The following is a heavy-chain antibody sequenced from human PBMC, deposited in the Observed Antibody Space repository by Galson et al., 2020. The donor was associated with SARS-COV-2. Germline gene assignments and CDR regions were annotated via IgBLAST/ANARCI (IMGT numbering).Heavy chain of an antibody. D-gene: IGHD3-3*01. Sequence: GGSLRLSCAASGFTFSDYYMSWIRQAPGKGLEWVSYISSSGSTIYYADSVKGRFTISRDNAKNSLYLQMNSLRAEDTAVYYCARDLGPRPDFTDYYGMDVWGQGTTVTVSS. CDR2: ISSSGSTI. J-gene: IGHJ6*02. V-gene: IGHV3-11*01. CDR3: ARDLGPRPDFTDYYGMDV. CDR1: GFTFSDYY.